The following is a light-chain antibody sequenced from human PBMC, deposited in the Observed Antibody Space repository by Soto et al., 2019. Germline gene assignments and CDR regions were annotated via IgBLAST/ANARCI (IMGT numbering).Light chain of an antibody. J-gene: IGLJ1*01. V-gene: IGLV2-14*01. Sequence: QSALTQPASVSGSPGQSITISCTGSSRDVGGSKYVSWYQQHPGKAPRLIIFEVSYRPSGVSNRFSGSKSGNTASLTVSGLQAEDEADYYFSSKASSGTLYVFGTGTKLTVL. CDR2: EVS. CDR1: SRDVGGSKY. CDR3: SSKASSGTLYV.